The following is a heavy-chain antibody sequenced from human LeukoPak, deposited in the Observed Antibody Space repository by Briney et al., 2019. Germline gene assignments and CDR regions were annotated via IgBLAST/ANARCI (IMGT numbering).Heavy chain of an antibody. CDR3: ARESSVWYYHY. V-gene: IGHV1-2*06. J-gene: IGHJ4*02. CDR2: INPNSGGT. Sequence: ASVKVSCKASGYTFTGYYMHWVRQAPGQGPEWMGRINPNSGGTNYAQKFQGRVTMTRDTSISTAYMELSRLRSDDTAVYYYARESSVWYYHYWGQGTLVTVSS. CDR1: GYTFTGYY. D-gene: IGHD6-19*01.